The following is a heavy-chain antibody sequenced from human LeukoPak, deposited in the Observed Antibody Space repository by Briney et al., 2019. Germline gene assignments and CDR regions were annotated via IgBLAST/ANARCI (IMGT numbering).Heavy chain of an antibody. V-gene: IGHV7-4-1*02. J-gene: IGHJ6*02. CDR2: INTNTGNP. CDR1: GYTFTSYA. D-gene: IGHD2-2*01. Sequence: ASVKVSCKASGYTFTSYAMNWVRQAPGQGLEWMGWINTNTGNPTCAQGFTGRFVFSLDTSVSTAYLQISSLKAEDTAVYYCALGYCSSTSCLGVYYGMDVWGQGTTVTVSS. CDR3: ALGYCSSTSCLGVYYGMDV.